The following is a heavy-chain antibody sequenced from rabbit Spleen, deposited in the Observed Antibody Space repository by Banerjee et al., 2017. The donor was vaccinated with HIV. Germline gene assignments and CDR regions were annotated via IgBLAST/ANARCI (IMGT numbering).Heavy chain of an antibody. D-gene: IGHD1-1*01. J-gene: IGHJ6*01. CDR2: IDTGSSGFT. V-gene: IGHV1S40*01. CDR1: GASFSGSSY. Sequence: QSLEESGGDLVKPGASLTLTCIASGASFSGSSYMCWVRQAPGKGLEWIACIDTGSSGFTYFASWAKGRFTISKTSSTTVTLQMTSLTAADTATYFCARDTSSSFSSYGMDLWGPGTLVTVS. CDR3: ARDTSSSFSSYGMDL.